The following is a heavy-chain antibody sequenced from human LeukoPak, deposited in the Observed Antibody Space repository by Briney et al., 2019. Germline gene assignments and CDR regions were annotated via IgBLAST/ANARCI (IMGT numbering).Heavy chain of an antibody. V-gene: IGHV4-31*03. CDR1: GGSISSGGYY. CDR3: ARGGASGFLYYYYYMDV. Sequence: SQTLSLTCTVSGGSISSGGYYWSWIRQHPGKGLEWIGYIYDSGSTYYNPSLKSRVTISVDTSKNQFSLKLSSVTAADTAVYYCARGGASGFLYYYYYMDVWGKGTTVTVSS. J-gene: IGHJ6*03. D-gene: IGHD3-3*01. CDR2: IYDSGST.